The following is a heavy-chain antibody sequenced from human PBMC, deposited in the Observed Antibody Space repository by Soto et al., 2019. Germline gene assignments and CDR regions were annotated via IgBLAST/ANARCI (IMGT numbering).Heavy chain of an antibody. V-gene: IGHV4-59*11. Sequence: PSETLSLTCSVSGDSIRNLYWSWIRQPLGKGLEWIGYIHYRGSAYYNPSLSGRVTILVDTTKNQFSMKLSSVTAADTAMYYCAREVNVPADADAFDIWGQGTMVTVSS. CDR3: AREVNVPADADAFDI. CDR2: IHYRGSA. CDR1: GDSIRNLY. J-gene: IGHJ3*02. D-gene: IGHD2-2*01.